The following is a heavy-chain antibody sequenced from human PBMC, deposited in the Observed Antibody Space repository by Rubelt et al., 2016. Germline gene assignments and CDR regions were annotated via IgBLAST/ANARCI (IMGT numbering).Heavy chain of an antibody. CDR1: GGSITISTYY. CDR3: VAEGFNYHGMDV. V-gene: IGHV4-39*07. CDR2: LYYSGST. Sequence: QLQLQESGPGLVKPSETLSLTCTVSGGSITISTYYWGWVRQSPGKGLEWIGGLYYSGSTYFNPSLRSRVTVSLDASKNHCALKLIPVTAADTAGYYCVAEGFNYHGMDVWGQGTTVTVAS. J-gene: IGHJ6*02.